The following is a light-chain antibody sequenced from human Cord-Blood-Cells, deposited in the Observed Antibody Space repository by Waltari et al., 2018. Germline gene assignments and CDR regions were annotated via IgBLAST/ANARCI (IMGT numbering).Light chain of an antibody. CDR3: SSYTSSSTYV. CDR1: RSDVGGSHY. CDR2: DVS. V-gene: IGLV2-14*01. Sequence: HSALTQPASVSGSPRHPITISCPGTRSDVGGSHYFPCYQQPPGKAPKLTIYDVSKRPSGVANRFSGSKSGNTASLTISGLQAEDEADYYCSSYTSSSTYVFGTGTKVTVL. J-gene: IGLJ1*01.